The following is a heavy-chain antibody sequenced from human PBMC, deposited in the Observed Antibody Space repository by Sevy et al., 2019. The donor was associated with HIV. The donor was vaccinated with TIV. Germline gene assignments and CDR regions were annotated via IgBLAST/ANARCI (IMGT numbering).Heavy chain of an antibody. CDR2: IYHSGST. V-gene: IGHV4-38-2*02. CDR3: ARRTNDENYFDY. J-gene: IGHJ4*02. CDR1: RYSISSGYY. D-gene: IGHD2-8*01. Sequence: SETLSLTCTVSRYSISSGYYWGWIRQPPGKGLEWIGSIYHSGSTYYNPSHKTRVTISVDTSKNQFSLKLSSVTAADTAVYYCARRTNDENYFDYWGQGTLVTVSS.